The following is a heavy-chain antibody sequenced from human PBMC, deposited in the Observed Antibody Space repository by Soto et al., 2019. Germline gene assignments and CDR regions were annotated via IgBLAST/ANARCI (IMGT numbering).Heavy chain of an antibody. CDR2: VSSSGNT. V-gene: IGHV4-4*07. CDR3: ARADYEILTGSYAMDV. J-gene: IGHJ6*02. CDR1: SFGNYY. Sequence: SFGNYYWFWIRQPVGKGLEWIGRVSSSGNTNANPTLNSRATMSIDTSKNQFSLRLRSVTAADTAVYYCARADYEILTGSYAMDVWGQGTTVTVSS. D-gene: IGHD3-9*01.